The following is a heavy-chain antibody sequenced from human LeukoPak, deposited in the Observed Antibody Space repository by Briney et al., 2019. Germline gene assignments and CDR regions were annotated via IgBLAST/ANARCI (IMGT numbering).Heavy chain of an antibody. CDR3: TKCYYEPFDC. Sequence: TSETLSLTCNVDGASINSYRWNWIRQPPGKGLEWNGYISYDGKTNYNPSLKSRLTLSVDTSKTQFSLNLNSVTSTNTARYYFTKCYYEPFDCWGQGTLVTVTS. V-gene: IGHV4-59*01. CDR1: GASINSYR. D-gene: IGHD3-22*01. CDR2: ISYDGKT. J-gene: IGHJ4*02.